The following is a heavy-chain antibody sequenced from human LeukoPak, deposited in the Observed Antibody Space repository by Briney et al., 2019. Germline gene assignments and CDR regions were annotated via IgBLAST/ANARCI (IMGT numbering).Heavy chain of an antibody. Sequence: GGSLRLSCAASGFTFSSYGMHWVRQAPGKGLEWVAVISYDGSNKYYADSVKGRFTISRDNSKNTLYLQMNSLRAEDTAVYYCAKGSGDWAVDTLDYYYYGMDVWGQGTTVTVSS. V-gene: IGHV3-30*18. D-gene: IGHD3-10*01. CDR2: ISYDGSNK. CDR1: GFTFSSYG. J-gene: IGHJ6*02. CDR3: AKGSGDWAVDTLDYYYYGMDV.